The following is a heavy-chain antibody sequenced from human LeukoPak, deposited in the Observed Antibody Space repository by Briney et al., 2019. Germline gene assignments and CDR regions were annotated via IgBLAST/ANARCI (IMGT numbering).Heavy chain of an antibody. V-gene: IGHV1-18*01. CDR1: GYTFTSYG. D-gene: IGHD3-10*01. CDR3: ARTGRTTRSYGSGSFWGYHYYYMDV. CDR2: ISAYNGNT. J-gene: IGHJ6*03. Sequence: ASVKVSCKASGYTFTSYGISWVRQAPGQGLEWMGWISAYNGNTNYAQKLQGRVTMTRNTSISTAYMELTSLRSEDTAVYYCARTGRTTRSYGSGSFWGYHYYYMDVWGKGTTVTIAS.